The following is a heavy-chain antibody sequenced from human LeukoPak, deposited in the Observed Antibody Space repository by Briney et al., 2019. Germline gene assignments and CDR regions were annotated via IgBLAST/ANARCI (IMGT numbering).Heavy chain of an antibody. CDR1: GGSISSYY. D-gene: IGHD1-26*01. CDR2: IYYSGST. Sequence: SETLSLTCTVSGGSISSYYWSWIRQPPGKGLEWIGYIYYSGSTNYNPSLKSRVTISVDASKNQFSLRLSSVTAEDTAVYYCAREISGSYFSGPSPLDYWGQGTLVTVSS. V-gene: IGHV4-59*01. J-gene: IGHJ4*02. CDR3: AREISGSYFSGPSPLDY.